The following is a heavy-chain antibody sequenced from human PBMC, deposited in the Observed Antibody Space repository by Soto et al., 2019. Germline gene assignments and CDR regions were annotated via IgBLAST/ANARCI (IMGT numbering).Heavy chain of an antibody. J-gene: IGHJ4*02. Sequence: SVKVSCKASGGTFSSSGISWVRQAPGQGLEYMGGIIPIFGPANYAQMFQGRVSITADESTSTAYMELNSLRSEDTAVYYCATSHCSDGTCFPRRNYFDYWGQGTLVTVSS. CDR3: ATSHCSDGTCFPRRNYFDY. V-gene: IGHV1-69*13. D-gene: IGHD2-15*01. CDR1: GGTFSSSG. CDR2: IIPIFGPA.